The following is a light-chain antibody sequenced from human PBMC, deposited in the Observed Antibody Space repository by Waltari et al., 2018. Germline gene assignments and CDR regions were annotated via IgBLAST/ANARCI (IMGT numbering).Light chain of an antibody. CDR1: TPNLGSNY. CDR3: ASWDESHYV. Sequence: QSVLTQPPSAAGTPGQRVAISLFASTPNLGSNYLYCYQQLPGTAPNLLIYRNNQRPSGVPDRFSASKYGTSASLAIDGLRSEDEAVYYCASWDESHYVFGSGTKVTVL. CDR2: RNN. V-gene: IGLV1-47*01. J-gene: IGLJ1*01.